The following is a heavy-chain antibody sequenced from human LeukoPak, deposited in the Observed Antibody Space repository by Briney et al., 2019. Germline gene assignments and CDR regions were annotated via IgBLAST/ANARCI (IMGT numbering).Heavy chain of an antibody. J-gene: IGHJ4*02. D-gene: IGHD2-15*01. CDR1: GFTFSSYA. CDR3: ARDLQYCSGGSCYLFDY. Sequence: PGGSLRLSCAASGFTFSSYAMHWVRQAPGKGLEWVAVISYDGSNKYYADSVKGRFTISRDNSKNTLYLQMNSLRAEDTAVYYCARDLQYCSGGSCYLFDYWGQGTLVTVSS. CDR2: ISYDGSNK. V-gene: IGHV3-30*04.